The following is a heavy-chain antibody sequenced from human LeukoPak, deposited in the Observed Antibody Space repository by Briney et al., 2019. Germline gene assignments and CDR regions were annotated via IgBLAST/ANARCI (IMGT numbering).Heavy chain of an antibody. J-gene: IGHJ4*02. V-gene: IGHV4-38-2*02. CDR3: ASWDSSSELVDY. D-gene: IGHD6-13*01. Sequence: SETLSLTCTVSGYSISSGYYWGWIRQPPGKGLEWIGSIYHSGSTYYNPSLKSRVTISVDTSKNQFSLKLSSVTAADTAVYYCASWDSSSELVDYWGQGTLVTVSS. CDR1: GYSISSGYY. CDR2: IYHSGST.